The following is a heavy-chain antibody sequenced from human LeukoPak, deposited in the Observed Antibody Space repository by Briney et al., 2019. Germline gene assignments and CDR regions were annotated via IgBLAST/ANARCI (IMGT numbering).Heavy chain of an antibody. Sequence: SETLSLTCAVYGGSFSGYYWSWIRQPAGKGLEWIGRIYTSGSTNYNPSLKSRVTMSVDTSKNQFSLKLSSVTAADTAVYYCARGGHSSSWEQFDYWGQGTLVTVSS. CDR3: ARGGHSSSWEQFDY. CDR1: GGSFSGYY. D-gene: IGHD6-13*01. J-gene: IGHJ4*02. CDR2: IYTSGST. V-gene: IGHV4-59*10.